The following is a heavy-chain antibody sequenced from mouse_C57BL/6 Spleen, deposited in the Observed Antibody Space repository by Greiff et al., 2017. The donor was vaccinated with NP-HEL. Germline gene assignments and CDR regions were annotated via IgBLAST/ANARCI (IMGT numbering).Heavy chain of an antibody. Sequence: QVQLQQSGAELARPGASVKMSCKASGYTFTSYTMHWVKQRPGQGLEWIGYINPSSGYTKYNQKFKDKATLTADKSSSTAYMQLSSLTSEDSAVYYCARRWDYDNAMDYWGQGTSVTVSS. J-gene: IGHJ4*01. V-gene: IGHV1-4*01. CDR1: GYTFTSYT. CDR2: INPSSGYT. CDR3: ARRWDYDNAMDY. D-gene: IGHD2-4*01.